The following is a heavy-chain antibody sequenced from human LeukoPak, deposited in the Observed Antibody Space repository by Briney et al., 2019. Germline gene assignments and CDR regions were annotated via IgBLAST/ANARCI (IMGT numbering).Heavy chain of an antibody. Sequence: GGSLRLSCAASGFTFTSYVMSWVRQAPGKGLEWVSVLTGDGNTYYADSVKGRFTNSRDDSKNTVYLQMNSLRPEDTAVYYCARGGDSWSGYSYGMDVWGQGTTVTVSS. V-gene: IGHV3-23*01. CDR2: LTGDGNT. D-gene: IGHD3-3*01. J-gene: IGHJ6*02. CDR3: ARGGDSWSGYSYGMDV. CDR1: GFTFTSYV.